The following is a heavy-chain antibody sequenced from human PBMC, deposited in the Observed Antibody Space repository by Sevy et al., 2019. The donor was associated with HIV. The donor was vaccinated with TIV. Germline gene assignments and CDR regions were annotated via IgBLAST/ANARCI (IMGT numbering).Heavy chain of an antibody. CDR1: GFIFSDAW. CDR2: VRSKGDGGTE. J-gene: IGHJ4*02. CDR3: TTEGAD. Sequence: GGSLRLSCAASGFIFSDAWLSWVRQGPGKGGEWVGRVRSKGDGGTEEYATPVKGRLIIARDDSKNMLYLQMNNLKIEDTGVYYCTTEGADWGQGTRVTVSS. V-gene: IGHV3-15*01.